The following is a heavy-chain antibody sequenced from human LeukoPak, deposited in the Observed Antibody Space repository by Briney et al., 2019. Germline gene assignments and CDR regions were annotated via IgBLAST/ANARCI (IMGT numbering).Heavy chain of an antibody. J-gene: IGHJ4*02. Sequence: SETLSLTCTVSGGSLSSYYWGWSRQPPGKGRGGRGYIYYRGTTNYNPSLKSRVTISVDTSKHQFSLKLSSVTAADTAVYYCARGVYIAAAQYGYWGQGTLVTVSS. CDR2: IYYRGTT. V-gene: IGHV4-59*01. D-gene: IGHD6-13*01. CDR3: ARGVYIAAAQYGY. CDR1: GGSLSSYY.